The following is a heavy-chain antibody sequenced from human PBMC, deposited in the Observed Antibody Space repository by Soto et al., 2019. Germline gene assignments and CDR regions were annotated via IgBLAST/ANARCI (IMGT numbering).Heavy chain of an antibody. D-gene: IGHD2-15*01. J-gene: IGHJ4*02. Sequence: GSLRLSCAASGFIFENFGMSWVRQAPGKGLEWISSISGSGFKKYYADSVKGRFTISRDNSKNTLSLQMNSLTAEDTAVYFCAKRRGAGGHFDYWGQGALVTVSS. CDR1: GFIFENFG. CDR3: AKRRGAGGHFDY. CDR2: ISGSGFKK. V-gene: IGHV3-23*01.